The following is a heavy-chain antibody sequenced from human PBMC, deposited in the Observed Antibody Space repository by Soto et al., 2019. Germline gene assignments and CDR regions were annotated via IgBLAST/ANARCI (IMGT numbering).Heavy chain of an antibody. CDR3: ARIKIFGVVTNAFDI. V-gene: IGHV1-69*13. D-gene: IGHD3-3*01. CDR2: IIPIFGTA. Sequence: SVKVSCKASGGTFSSYTISWVRQAPGQGLEWMGRIIPIFGTANYAQKFQGRVTITADESTSTAYMELSSLRSEDTAVYYCARIKIFGVVTNAFDIWGQGTMVTVSS. J-gene: IGHJ3*02. CDR1: GGTFSSYT.